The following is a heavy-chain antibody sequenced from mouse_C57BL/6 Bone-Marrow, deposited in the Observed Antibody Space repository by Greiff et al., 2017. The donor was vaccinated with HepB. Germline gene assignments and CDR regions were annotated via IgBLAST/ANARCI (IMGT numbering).Heavy chain of an antibody. Sequence: EVQLVESGAELVKPGASVKLSCTASGFNIKDYYMHWVKQRTEQGLEWIGRIDPEDGETKYAPKFQGKATITADTSSNTAYLQPSSLTSEDTAVYYCARELGFVWYFDVWGTGTTVTVSS. V-gene: IGHV14-2*01. CDR3: ARELGFVWYFDV. CDR1: GFNIKDYY. CDR2: IDPEDGET. D-gene: IGHD4-1*01. J-gene: IGHJ1*03.